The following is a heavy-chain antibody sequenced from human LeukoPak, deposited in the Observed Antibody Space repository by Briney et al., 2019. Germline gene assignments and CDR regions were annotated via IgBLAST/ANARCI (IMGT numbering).Heavy chain of an antibody. CDR2: IRDSGET. CDR1: GFSVSNYY. V-gene: IGHV3-66*03. Sequence: GGSLRLSCAGSGFSVSNYYMSWVRQAPGKGLEWVSLIRDSGETFYADSVKGRFTISRDNSKDTMYLQMNRLRVEDTAVYFCARDRAVTQDWVEFDPWGQGTLVTVSS. D-gene: IGHD4-17*01. CDR3: ARDRAVTQDWVEFDP. J-gene: IGHJ5*02.